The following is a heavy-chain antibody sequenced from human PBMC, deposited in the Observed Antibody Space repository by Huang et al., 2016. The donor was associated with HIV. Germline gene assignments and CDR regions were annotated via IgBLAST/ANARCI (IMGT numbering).Heavy chain of an antibody. V-gene: IGHV4-30-2*01. J-gene: IGHJ4*02. D-gene: IGHD3-3*01. CDR1: GASISSNDYS. CDR3: ARGSDFWSGGFDH. CDR2: IYQRGST. Sequence: QLQLQESGSGLVKSSQTLSLSCTVSGASISSNDYSWTWIRQPPGKGLEWIGHIYQRGSTSYSPSLRSRLTMSVDRSRNQFSLHLSSVAAADTAVYYCARGSDFWSGGFDHWGQGTLVTVSS.